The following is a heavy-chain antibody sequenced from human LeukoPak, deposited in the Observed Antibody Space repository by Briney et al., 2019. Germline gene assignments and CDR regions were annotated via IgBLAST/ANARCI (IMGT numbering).Heavy chain of an antibody. CDR1: GFTFSSYW. CDR3: ARAKGFFAFDI. Sequence: GGSLRLSCAASGFTFSSYWMHWVRQAPGKGLAWVSRINSDGSSTSYADSVKGRFTISRDNAKNTLYLQMNSLRAEDTAVYYCARAKGFFAFDIWGQGTMVTVSS. V-gene: IGHV3-74*01. J-gene: IGHJ3*02. CDR2: INSDGSST.